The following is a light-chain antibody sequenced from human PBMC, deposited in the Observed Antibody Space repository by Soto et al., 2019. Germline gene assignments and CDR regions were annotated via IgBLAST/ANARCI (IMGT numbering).Light chain of an antibody. CDR3: NSYTNSSAXV. Sequence: GARDDIGAYDYVSWYQQHPGNAPKLLVYEVTNRPSGVSDRFSGSKSGNTASLTISGLQAEDEADYYCNSYTNSSAXVFGGGTKVT. J-gene: IGLJ2*01. CDR2: EVT. V-gene: IGLV2-14*01. CDR1: RDDIGAYDY.